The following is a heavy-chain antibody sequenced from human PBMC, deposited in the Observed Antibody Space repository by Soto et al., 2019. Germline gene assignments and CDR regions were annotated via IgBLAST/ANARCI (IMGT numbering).Heavy chain of an antibody. CDR3: AHRRGIAAIATFDY. J-gene: IGHJ4*02. D-gene: IGHD6-13*01. CDR2: IYWNDDK. CDR1: GFSLKNSGVG. V-gene: IGHV2-5*01. Sequence: QITLEESGPSLVKPTQTLTLTCTFSGFSLKNSGVGVAWIRQPPGKALEWLALIYWNDDKRYSPTLKNRININKDTAKNQVVLTMTNMDTVDTGTYYCAHRRGIAAIATFDYWGQGMLVTVSS.